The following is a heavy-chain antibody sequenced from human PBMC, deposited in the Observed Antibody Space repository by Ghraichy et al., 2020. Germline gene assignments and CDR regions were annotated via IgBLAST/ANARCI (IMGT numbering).Heavy chain of an antibody. Sequence: GESLNISCAASGFTLSYSWMNWVRQAPGKGLEWVANINQDGSEKYYVDSVKGRFTISRDNAKKSVYLQMNSLGAEDTAVYYCARGGGCSSASCYTTPGIDYWGQGTLVTVSS. CDR3: ARGGGCSSASCYTTPGIDY. CDR2: INQDGSEK. D-gene: IGHD2-2*01. J-gene: IGHJ4*02. V-gene: IGHV3-7*01. CDR1: GFTLSYSW.